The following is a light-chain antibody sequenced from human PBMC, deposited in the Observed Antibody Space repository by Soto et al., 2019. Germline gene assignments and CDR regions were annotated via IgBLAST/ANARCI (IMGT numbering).Light chain of an antibody. CDR3: AAWDDSLNGVV. Sequence: QSVLTQPPSASGTPGQRVTISCSGSSSNIGSNTVNWYQQLPGTAPKLLIYSNNKRPSGVPDRFSGSKSGNSASLAISGLQSEDEADYYCAAWDDSLNGVVFGGGTKLTVL. J-gene: IGLJ2*01. V-gene: IGLV1-44*01. CDR1: SSNIGSNT. CDR2: SNN.